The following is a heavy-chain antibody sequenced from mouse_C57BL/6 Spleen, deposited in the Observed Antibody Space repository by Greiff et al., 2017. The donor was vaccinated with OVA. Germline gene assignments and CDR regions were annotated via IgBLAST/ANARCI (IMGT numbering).Heavy chain of an antibody. CDR3: TKPQLGFMVFFDY. Sequence: VQLQQSGTVLARPGASVKMSCKTSGYTFTSYWMHWVKQRPGQGLEWIGAIYPGNSDTSYNQKFKGKAKLTAVTSASTAYMELSSLTNEDSAVDYCTKPQLGFMVFFDYWGQGTTLTVSS. CDR1: GYTFTSYW. D-gene: IGHD4-1*02. V-gene: IGHV1-5*01. J-gene: IGHJ2*01. CDR2: IYPGNSDT.